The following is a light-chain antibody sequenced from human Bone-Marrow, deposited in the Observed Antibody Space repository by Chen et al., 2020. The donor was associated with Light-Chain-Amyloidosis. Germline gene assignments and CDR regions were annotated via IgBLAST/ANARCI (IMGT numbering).Light chain of an antibody. CDR2: EDD. CDR3: QSYQGSSQVV. Sequence: NFMLTQPHSVSESPGKTVIISCTRSSGSIATNYVQWYQQRPGSSPTTVIYEDDQRPSGVPDRFSGYIDRSSNSASLTIAGLKTEDEADYYCQSYQGSSQVVFGGGTKLTVL. J-gene: IGLJ3*02. CDR1: SGSIATNY. V-gene: IGLV6-57*01.